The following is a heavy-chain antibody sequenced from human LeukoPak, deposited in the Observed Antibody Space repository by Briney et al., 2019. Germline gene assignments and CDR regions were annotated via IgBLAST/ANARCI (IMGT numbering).Heavy chain of an antibody. CDR1: GYTFTGYY. CDR2: INPNSGCT. J-gene: IGHJ5*02. D-gene: IGHD1-26*01. CDR3: ARISPREGRNWFDP. V-gene: IGHV1-2*02. Sequence: ASVKVSCKASGYTFTGYYMHWVRQAPGQGLEWVGWINPNSGCTNYAQKFQGRVTMTRDTSISTAYMELRRLRSDDTAVYYCARISPREGRNWFDPWGQGTLVTVSS.